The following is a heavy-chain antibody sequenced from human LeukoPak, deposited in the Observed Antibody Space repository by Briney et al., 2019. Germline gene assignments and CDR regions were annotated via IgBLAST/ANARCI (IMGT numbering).Heavy chain of an antibody. CDR3: ARDPYTSSSWYRGRANNWFDP. Sequence: ASVKVSCKASGYTFTTYPMNWVRQAPGQGLEWMGWINTNTGNPTYAQGFTGRFVFSLDTSGSTAYLQISSLKADDTAVYYCARDPYTSSSWYRGRANNWFDPWGQGTLVTVSS. CDR1: GYTFTTYP. J-gene: IGHJ5*02. D-gene: IGHD6-13*01. CDR2: INTNTGNP. V-gene: IGHV7-4-1*02.